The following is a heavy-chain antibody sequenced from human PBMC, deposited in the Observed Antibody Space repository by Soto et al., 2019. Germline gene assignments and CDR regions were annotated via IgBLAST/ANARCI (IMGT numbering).Heavy chain of an antibody. CDR3: AREVGAPSGWLDP. CDR2: ISASGGLK. J-gene: IGHJ5*02. CDR1: GFTFTSYA. D-gene: IGHD1-26*01. Sequence: GGSLRLSCAASGFTFTSYAMTWVRQTPGKGLEWVSGISASGGLKYYADSVQGRFTVSRDNSKNILYLQMDNLGDGDTALYYCAREVGAPSGWLDPWGQGTQVTAPQ. V-gene: IGHV3-23*01.